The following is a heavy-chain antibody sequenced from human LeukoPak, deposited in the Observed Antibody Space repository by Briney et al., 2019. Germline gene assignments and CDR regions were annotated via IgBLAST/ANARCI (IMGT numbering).Heavy chain of an antibody. CDR2: IKQDGSEK. CDR3: ARVGGGYDFGY. Sequence: GGSLRLSCAASGFTFSSYEMNWVRQAPGKGLEWVANIKQDGSEKYYVDSVKGRFTISRDNVKNSLYLQMNSLRAEDTAVYYCARVGGGYDFGYWGQGTLVTVSS. V-gene: IGHV3-7*01. J-gene: IGHJ4*02. D-gene: IGHD5-12*01. CDR1: GFTFSSYE.